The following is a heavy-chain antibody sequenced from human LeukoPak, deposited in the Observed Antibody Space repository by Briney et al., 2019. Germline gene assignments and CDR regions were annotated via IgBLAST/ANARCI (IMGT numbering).Heavy chain of an antibody. D-gene: IGHD2-2*01. CDR3: ARLDSGYCSSTSCYWFDP. CDR2: ISSSSSYI. CDR1: GFTFSSYS. Sequence: GGSLRLSCAASGFTFSSYSMNWVRQAPGKGLEWVSSISSSSSYIYYADSVKGRFTISRDNAKNSLYLQMNSLRAEDTAVYYCARLDSGYCSSTSCYWFDPWGQGTLVTVSS. V-gene: IGHV3-21*01. J-gene: IGHJ5*02.